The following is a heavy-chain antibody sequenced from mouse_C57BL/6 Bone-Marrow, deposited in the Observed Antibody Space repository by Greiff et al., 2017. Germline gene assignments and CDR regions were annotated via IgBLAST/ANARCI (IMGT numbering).Heavy chain of an antibody. V-gene: IGHV1-9*01. CDR3: ARYSRYDYGTGWFAY. D-gene: IGHD2-4*01. CDR1: GYTFTGYW. CDR2: ILPGSGST. J-gene: IGHJ3*01. Sequence: QVQLKQSGAELMKPGASVKLSCKATGYTFTGYWIAWVKQRPGHGLEWIGEILPGSGSTNYNEKFKGKATFTADTSSNTAYLQLSSLTTEDSAIYYCARYSRYDYGTGWFAYWGQGTLVTVSA.